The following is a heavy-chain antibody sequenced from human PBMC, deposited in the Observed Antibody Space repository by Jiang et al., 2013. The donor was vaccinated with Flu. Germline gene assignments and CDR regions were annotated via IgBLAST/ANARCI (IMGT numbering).Heavy chain of an antibody. V-gene: IGHV3-64D*06. Sequence: VQLLESGGGLVQPGGSLRLSCSASGFTFSSYAMHWVRQAPGKGLEYVSAISSNGGSTYYADSVKGRFTISRDNSKNTLYLQMSSLRAEDTAVYYCVKGALARYYDFWSGYFDYWGQGTLVTVSS. J-gene: IGHJ4*02. CDR2: ISSNGGST. D-gene: IGHD3-3*01. CDR1: GFTFSSYA. CDR3: VKGALARYYDFWSGYFDY.